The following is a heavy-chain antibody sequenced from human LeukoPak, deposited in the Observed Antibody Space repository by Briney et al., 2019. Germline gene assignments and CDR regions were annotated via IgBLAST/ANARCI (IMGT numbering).Heavy chain of an antibody. J-gene: IGHJ5*02. CDR2: VYYSGST. D-gene: IGHD3-10*01. Sequence: SETPSLTCTVSGGSMSTSGYYWGWIRQPPGKGLEWIGNVYYSGSTYYNPSLKSRVTISVDTSKNLLSLKLNSVTAADTAVYYCVRRPYASGMFDPWGQGTLVTVSS. V-gene: IGHV4-39*01. CDR1: GGSMSTSGYY. CDR3: VRRPYASGMFDP.